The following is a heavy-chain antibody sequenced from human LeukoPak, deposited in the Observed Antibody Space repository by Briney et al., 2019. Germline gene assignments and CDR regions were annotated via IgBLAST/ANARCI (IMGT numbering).Heavy chain of an antibody. D-gene: IGHD3-10*01. Sequence: GGSLRLSCAASGFTFDDYGMSWVRHAPGKGLEWVSGINWNGGSTGYADSLQGRFTISRDNAKNSLYLQIYNLRAEDTAFYYCARDRPSGFYFDYWGQGALVTVSS. CDR2: INWNGGST. J-gene: IGHJ4*02. CDR1: GFTFDDYG. CDR3: ARDRPSGFYFDY. V-gene: IGHV3-20*04.